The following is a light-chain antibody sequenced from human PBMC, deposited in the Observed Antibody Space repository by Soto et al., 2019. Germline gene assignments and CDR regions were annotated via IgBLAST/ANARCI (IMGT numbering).Light chain of an antibody. V-gene: IGLV2-14*01. J-gene: IGLJ3*02. CDR1: SSDVGRCNC. CDR3: AAFTPDNTWV. Sequence: QSALTQPASVSGSPGQSITISCTGTSSDVGRCNCVSWFQQQPGKAPKLTIYEVNIRPSGVSNRFSGSKSGFTASLTISGLQAEDEADYYCAAFTPDNTWVFGGGTQLTVL. CDR2: EVN.